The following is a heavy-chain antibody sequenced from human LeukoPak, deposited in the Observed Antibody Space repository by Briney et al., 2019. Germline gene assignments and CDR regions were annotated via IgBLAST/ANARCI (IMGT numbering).Heavy chain of an antibody. D-gene: IGHD3-22*01. CDR2: INHSGST. CDR1: GGSFSGYY. Sequence: SETLSLTCAVYGGSFSGYYWSWIRQPPGKGLEWIGEINHSGSTNYNPSLKSRVTISVDTSKNQFSLKLSSVTAADTAVYYCARVGTHDRSGYYINYWGQGTLVTVS. J-gene: IGHJ4*02. V-gene: IGHV4-34*01. CDR3: ARVGTHDRSGYYINY.